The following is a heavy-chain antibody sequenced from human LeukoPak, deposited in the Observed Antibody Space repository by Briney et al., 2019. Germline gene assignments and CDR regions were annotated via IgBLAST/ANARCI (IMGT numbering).Heavy chain of an antibody. D-gene: IGHD6-19*01. J-gene: IGHJ3*02. CDR3: ARQAEWLVYLAFDI. V-gene: IGHV3-21*04. CDR2: ISSSSSYI. Sequence: GGSLRLSCAASGFTFSSYSMNWVRQAPGKGLEWVSPISSSSSYIYYADSVKGRFTISRDNAKNSLYLQMNSLRAEDTAVYYCARQAEWLVYLAFDIWGQGTMVTVSS. CDR1: GFTFSSYS.